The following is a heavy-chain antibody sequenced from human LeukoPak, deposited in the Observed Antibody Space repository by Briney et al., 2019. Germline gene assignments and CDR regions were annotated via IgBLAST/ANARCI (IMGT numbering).Heavy chain of an antibody. V-gene: IGHV1-46*01. J-gene: IGHJ4*02. Sequence: ASVKVSCKASGYTFTSYYMHWVRQAPGQGLEWMGIINPSGGSTSYAQKFQGRVTTTRDTSTSTVYMELSSLRSEDTAVYYCARDRADYYDSSGYYQASYYLDYWGQGTLVTVSS. CDR2: INPSGGST. D-gene: IGHD3-22*01. CDR1: GYTFTSYY. CDR3: ARDRADYYDSSGYYQASYYLDY.